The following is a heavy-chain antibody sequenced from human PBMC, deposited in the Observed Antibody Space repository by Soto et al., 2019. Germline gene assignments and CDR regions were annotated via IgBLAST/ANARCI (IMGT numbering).Heavy chain of an antibody. J-gene: IGHJ3*01. CDR1: GGTFNTYT. D-gene: IGHD2-2*01. CDR3: SIGSWSAETFDV. Sequence: QVHLLQSGAEVKKPGSSVKVSCKAAGGTFNTYTPIWVRKAPGHGLEWMGRIIPMVTVTNSAQKFQGRLTLTADKSTGTAFMELTSLRSDDTAVYYCSIGSWSAETFDVWGQGTMVTVSS. CDR2: IIPMVTVT. V-gene: IGHV1-69*02.